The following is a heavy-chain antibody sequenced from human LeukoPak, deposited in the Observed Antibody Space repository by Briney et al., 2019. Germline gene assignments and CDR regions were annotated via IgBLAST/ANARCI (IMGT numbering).Heavy chain of an antibody. D-gene: IGHD3-10*01. CDR2: ISAYNGHT. CDR3: ARGRVNRLLWVGELLSNINPFDS. J-gene: IGHJ4*02. CDR1: GYTFTRYA. Sequence: ASVKVSCKASGYTFTRYAISWVRQAPGQGLEWMGWISAYNGHTKYAQKLQGRVTMTTDTSTSTVYMELRSLRSDDTAVYYCARGRVNRLLWVGELLSNINPFDSWGQGTLVTVSS. V-gene: IGHV1-18*01.